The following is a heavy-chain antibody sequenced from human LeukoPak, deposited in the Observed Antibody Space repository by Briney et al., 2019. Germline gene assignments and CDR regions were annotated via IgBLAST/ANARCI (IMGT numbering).Heavy chain of an antibody. CDR2: IYPGDSDT. V-gene: IGHV5-51*01. CDR3: ARQATYQLPPYYAFDI. Sequence: GESLKISCKGSGYSFTSYWNGWVRQMPGKGLEWMGIIYPGDSDTRYSPSFQGQVTISADKSISTAYLQWSSLKASDTAMYYCARQATYQLPPYYAFDIWGQGTMVTVSS. J-gene: IGHJ3*02. D-gene: IGHD2-2*01. CDR1: GYSFTSYW.